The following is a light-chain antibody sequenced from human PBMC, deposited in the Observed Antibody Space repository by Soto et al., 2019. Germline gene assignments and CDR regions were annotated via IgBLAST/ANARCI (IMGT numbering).Light chain of an antibody. V-gene: IGKV1-39*01. CDR3: QQSFPTPRT. CDR2: AAS. CDR1: QSIGTY. J-gene: IGKJ1*01. Sequence: DIQMTPTPSSLSASVGDRVTITCRASQSIGTYLNWYQQNPGKAPNLLIYAASRLQSGVPSRFSGSGSGTDFTLTISSLQPEDFATYYCQQSFPTPRTFGQGTKVDIK.